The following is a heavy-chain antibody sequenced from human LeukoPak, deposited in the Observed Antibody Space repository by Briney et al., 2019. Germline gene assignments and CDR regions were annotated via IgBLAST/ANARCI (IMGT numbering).Heavy chain of an antibody. CDR3: AIVTSILSDDFDP. D-gene: IGHD2-15*01. J-gene: IGHJ5*02. CDR1: GYTLTELS. Sequence: ASVKVSCKVSGYTLTELSMHWVRQAPGKGLEWMGGFDPEDGETIYAQKFQGRVTMTEDTSTDTAYMELSSLRSEDTAVYYCAIVTSILSDDFDPWGQGTWSPSPQ. V-gene: IGHV1-24*01. CDR2: FDPEDGET.